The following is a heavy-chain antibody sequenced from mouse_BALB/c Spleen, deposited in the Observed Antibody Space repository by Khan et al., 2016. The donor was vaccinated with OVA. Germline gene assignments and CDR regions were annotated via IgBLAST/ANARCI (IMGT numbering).Heavy chain of an antibody. V-gene: IGHV2-2*02. CDR3: ARNYDYDEGLAY. Sequence: QVQLKQSGPGLVQPSQSLSITCTVSGFSLTSYGVHWVRQSPGKGLEWRGVIWSGGSTDYSEAFISRLSITKDNSKSQVFFKMNSLQANDTAIYYCARNYDYDEGLAYWGQGTLVTVSA. CDR1: GFSLTSYG. CDR2: IWSGGST. D-gene: IGHD2-4*01. J-gene: IGHJ3*01.